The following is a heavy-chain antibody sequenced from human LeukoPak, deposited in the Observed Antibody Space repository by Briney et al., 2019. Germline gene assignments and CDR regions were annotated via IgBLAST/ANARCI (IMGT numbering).Heavy chain of an antibody. Sequence: GASVKVSCKASGYTFTAYYIHWIRQAPGQGLECMGWINSNNGVTHYAQKFQGRVTMTRDTSITTAYMELSRLRSDDSAIYYCARGNGVTQVASVDSWGQGTLVTVSS. CDR3: ARGNGVTQVASVDS. D-gene: IGHD1-1*01. J-gene: IGHJ4*02. CDR1: GYTFTAYY. CDR2: INSNNGVT. V-gene: IGHV1-2*02.